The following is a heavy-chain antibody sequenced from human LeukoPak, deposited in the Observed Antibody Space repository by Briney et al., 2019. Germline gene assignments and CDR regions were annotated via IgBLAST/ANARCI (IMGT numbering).Heavy chain of an antibody. CDR1: GGSISSSGYS. D-gene: IGHD6-19*01. J-gene: IGHJ4*02. Sequence: SETLSLTCAVSGGSISSSGYSWSWIRQPPGTGLEWIGYIYHSGSTYYNPSLKSRVTISVDRSKNQFSLKLSSVTAADTAVYYCARGKAVADYFDYWGQGTLVPVSS. CDR3: ARGKAVADYFDY. V-gene: IGHV4-30-2*01. CDR2: IYHSGST.